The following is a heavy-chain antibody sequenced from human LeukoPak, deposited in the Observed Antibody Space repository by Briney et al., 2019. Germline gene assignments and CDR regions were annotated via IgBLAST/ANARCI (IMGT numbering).Heavy chain of an antibody. CDR3: ARDSSSWYSQGWFDP. CDR2: ISSNGGST. V-gene: IGHV3-64*01. CDR1: GFTFSSYA. J-gene: IGHJ5*02. D-gene: IGHD6-13*01. Sequence: GGSLRLSCAASGFTFSSYAMHWVRQAPGTGLEYVSAISSNGGSTYYANSVKGRFTISRDNSKNTLYLQMGSLRAEDMAVYYCARDSSSWYSQGWFDPWGQGTLVTVSS.